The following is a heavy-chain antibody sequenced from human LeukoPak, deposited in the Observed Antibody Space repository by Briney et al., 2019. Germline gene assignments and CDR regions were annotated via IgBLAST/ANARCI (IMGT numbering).Heavy chain of an antibody. V-gene: IGHV3-66*01. CDR3: ARDLSSAYYYYGMDV. CDR2: IYSGGST. CDR1: GFTVSSNY. J-gene: IGHJ6*02. Sequence: PGGSLRLSCAASGFTVSSNYMSWVRQAPGKGLEWVSVIYSGGSTYYADSVKGRFTISRDNSKNTLYLQMNSLRAEDTAVYYCARDLSSAYYYYGMDVWGQGTTVTVSS. D-gene: IGHD6-6*01.